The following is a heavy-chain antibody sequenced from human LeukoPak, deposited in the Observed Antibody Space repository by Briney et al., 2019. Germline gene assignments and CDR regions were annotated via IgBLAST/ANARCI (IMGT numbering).Heavy chain of an antibody. CDR3: ARAMITFGGVIEGFDY. V-gene: IGHV4-59*01. J-gene: IGHJ4*02. D-gene: IGHD3-16*02. Sequence: PSETLSLTCAVYGGSFSGYYWSWIRQPPGKGLEWIGYIYYSGSTNYNPSLKSRVTISVDTSKNQFSLKLSSVTAADTAVYYCARAMITFGGVIEGFDYWGQGTLVTVSS. CDR2: IYYSGST. CDR1: GGSFSGYY.